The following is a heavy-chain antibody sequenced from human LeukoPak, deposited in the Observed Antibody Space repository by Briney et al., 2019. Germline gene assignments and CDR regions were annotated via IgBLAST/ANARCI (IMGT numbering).Heavy chain of an antibody. D-gene: IGHD3-3*01. Sequence: SETLSLTCTVSGGSISSGSYYWGWIRQPAGKGLEWIGRIYTSGSTNYNPSLKSRVTISVDTSKNQFSLKLSSVTAADTAVYYCARDPTYYDFWSGYFDYWGQGTLVTVSS. CDR1: GGSISSGSYY. V-gene: IGHV4-61*02. CDR3: ARDPTYYDFWSGYFDY. J-gene: IGHJ4*02. CDR2: IYTSGST.